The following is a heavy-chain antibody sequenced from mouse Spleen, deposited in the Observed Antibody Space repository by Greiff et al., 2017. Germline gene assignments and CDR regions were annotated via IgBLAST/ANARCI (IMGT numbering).Heavy chain of an antibody. D-gene: IGHD2-1*01. CDR1: GYTFTSYW. J-gene: IGHJ3*01. Sequence: VQLQQPGAELVKPGASVKLSCKASGYTFTSYWMHWVKQRPGRGLEWVGRIDPNSGGTKYNEKFKSKATLTVDKPSSTAYMQLSSLTSEDSAVYYCARGIYYGNGFAYWGQGTLVTVSA. CDR2: IDPNSGGT. CDR3: ARGIYYGNGFAY. V-gene: IGHV1-72*01.